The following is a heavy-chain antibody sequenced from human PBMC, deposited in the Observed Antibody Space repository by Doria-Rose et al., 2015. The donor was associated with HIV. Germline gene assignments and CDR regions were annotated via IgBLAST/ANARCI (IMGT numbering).Heavy chain of an antibody. CDR1: GYTFTGYY. Sequence: QAQLVQSGSEVKKPGASVKVSCKASGYTFTGYYMHWVRQSPGQRLVWMGWINPNSGGTNYAQTFQGRVTMTRDTSVNTAYMEVRRLRSDDTAVYYCARDSETGCGGECYPDYWGQGTLVTVSS. CDR3: ARDSETGCGGECYPDY. V-gene: IGHV1-2*02. D-gene: IGHD2-21*01. CDR2: INPNSGGT. J-gene: IGHJ4*02.